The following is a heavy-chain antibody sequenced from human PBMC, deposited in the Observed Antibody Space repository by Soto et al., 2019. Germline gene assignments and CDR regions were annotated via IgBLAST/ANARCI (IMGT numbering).Heavy chain of an antibody. Sequence: GGSLRLSCAASGFTFSSYGMHWVRQAPGKGLEWVAVISYDGSNKYYADSVKGRFTISRDNSKNTLYLQMNSLRAEDTAVYYCAKVRECGTIFCGGYYYGMDVCGQGTTVTVSS. V-gene: IGHV3-30*18. CDR1: GFTFSSYG. CDR2: ISYDGSNK. D-gene: IGHD3-9*01. CDR3: AKVRECGTIFCGGYYYGMDV. J-gene: IGHJ6*02.